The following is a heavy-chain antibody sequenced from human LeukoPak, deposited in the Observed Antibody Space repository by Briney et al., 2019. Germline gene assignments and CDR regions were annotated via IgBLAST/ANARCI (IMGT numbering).Heavy chain of an antibody. CDR1: GFSLSGYW. V-gene: IGHV3-74*03. J-gene: IGHJ6*02. D-gene: IGHD2-8*02. Sequence: GGSLRLSYAASGFSLSGYWMHGVRQIPGKGLMWVARIGSDGSGTTYADPVKGRFTISRDNSKNTLYLQMNSLRDEDAAVYHCTRVQAGRSGLMDVWGRGTTVTVSS. CDR2: IGSDGSGT. CDR3: TRVQAGRSGLMDV.